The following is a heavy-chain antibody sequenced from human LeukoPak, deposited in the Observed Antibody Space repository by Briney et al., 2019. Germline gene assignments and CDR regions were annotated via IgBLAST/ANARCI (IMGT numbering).Heavy chain of an antibody. CDR1: GGSISSSNW. V-gene: IGHV4-4*02. CDR2: IYHSGST. J-gene: IGHJ4*02. Sequence: KTLETLSLTCTVSGGSISSSNWWSWVRQPPGKGLEWIGEIYHSGSTNYNPSLKSRVTISVDKSKNQFSLKLSSVTAADTAVYYCARDGYCSGGSCYPFDYWGQGTLVTVSS. D-gene: IGHD2-15*01. CDR3: ARDGYCSGGSCYPFDY.